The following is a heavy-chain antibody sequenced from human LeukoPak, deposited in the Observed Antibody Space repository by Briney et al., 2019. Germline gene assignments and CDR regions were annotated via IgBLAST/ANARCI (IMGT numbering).Heavy chain of an antibody. CDR2: INESGRT. CDR3: ARHGAFDI. V-gene: IGHV4-34*01. CDR1: GGSFSGYD. Sequence: PSETLSLTCAVSGGSFSGYDWSWIRQPPGKGLEWIGEINESGRTNYNPSLESRVTISADPSKNQFSLNLDSVTAADTAVYYCARHGAFDIWGQGTMVTVSS. J-gene: IGHJ3*02.